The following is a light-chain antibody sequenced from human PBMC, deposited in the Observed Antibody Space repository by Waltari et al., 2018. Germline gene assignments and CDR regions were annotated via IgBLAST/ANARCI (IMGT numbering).Light chain of an antibody. Sequence: EILLTQSPVTLSLSPAERATLSCRASQSLRNNFLVWYQQKPGQAPRLLIYDASRRATGIPDRFSGSGSGTDFTLTISRLEPEDFAVYFCQQYGRSPLTFGGGTKVEIK. CDR3: QQYGRSPLT. J-gene: IGKJ4*01. CDR1: QSLRNNF. CDR2: DAS. V-gene: IGKV3-20*01.